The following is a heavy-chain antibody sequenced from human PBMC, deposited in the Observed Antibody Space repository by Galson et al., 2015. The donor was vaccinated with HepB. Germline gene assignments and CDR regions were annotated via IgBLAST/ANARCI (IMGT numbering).Heavy chain of an antibody. V-gene: IGHV4-61*02. CDR1: GGSISSGSYY. J-gene: IGHJ6*03. D-gene: IGHD4-23*01. Sequence: TLSLTCTVSGGSISSGSYYWSWIRQPAGKGLEWIGRIYTSGSTNYNPSLKSRVTMSVDTSKNQFSLKLSSVTAADTAVYYCARGSTVVTQDYYYYMDVWGKGTTVTVSS. CDR3: ARGSTVVTQDYYYYMDV. CDR2: IYTSGST.